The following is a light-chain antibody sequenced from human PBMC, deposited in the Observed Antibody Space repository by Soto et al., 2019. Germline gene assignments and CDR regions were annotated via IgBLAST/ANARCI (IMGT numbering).Light chain of an antibody. CDR2: DVS. Sequence: QSALTQPASVSGSPGQAITISCSGTSSDVGAFNYVSWYQQHPGKAPKLMIYDVSNRPPGVSNRFSGSKSGNTASLTISGLRAEDEADYYCNSYTSNNTYVFGTGTKLTVL. CDR1: SSDVGAFNY. J-gene: IGLJ1*01. CDR3: NSYTSNNTYV. V-gene: IGLV2-14*03.